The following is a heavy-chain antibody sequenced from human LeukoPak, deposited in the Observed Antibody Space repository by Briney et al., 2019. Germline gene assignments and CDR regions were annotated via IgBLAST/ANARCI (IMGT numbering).Heavy chain of an antibody. V-gene: IGHV1-2*02. D-gene: IGHD3-9*01. CDR1: GYTFSDSYY. CDR2: INPNSGGT. J-gene: IGHJ4*02. Sequence: ASVKVSCKASGYTFSDSYYIHWVRQAPGQGLEWMGWINPNSGGTQFAQMFQGRAAMTWDTSIGTAYMELRSLGSDETAVYYCARVDLLTGYYFFDYWGQGTLVTVSS. CDR3: ARVDLLTGYYFFDY.